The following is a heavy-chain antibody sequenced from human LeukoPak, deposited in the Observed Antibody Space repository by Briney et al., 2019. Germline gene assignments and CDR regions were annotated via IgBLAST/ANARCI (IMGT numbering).Heavy chain of an antibody. D-gene: IGHD4-17*01. V-gene: IGHV4-34*01. CDR1: GGSFSGYY. J-gene: IGHJ2*01. Sequence: SETLSLTCAVYGGSFSGYYWSWIRQPPGKGLEWIGEINHSGSTNYNPSLKSRVTISVDTSKNQFSLKLSSVTAADTAVYYRARDYGDYAIGYFDLWGRGTLVTVSS. CDR2: INHSGST. CDR3: ARDYGDYAIGYFDL.